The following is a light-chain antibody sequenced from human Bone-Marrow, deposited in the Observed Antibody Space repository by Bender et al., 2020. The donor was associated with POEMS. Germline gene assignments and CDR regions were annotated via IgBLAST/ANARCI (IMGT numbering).Light chain of an antibody. CDR2: HVA. V-gene: IGLV2-23*02. Sequence: QSALTQPASVSGSPGQSITISCTGTSSDVGDFDLVSWYQQYPGKAPKVMIYHVANRPSGVSNRFPASKSDDTASLTISGLQADDEADYYCCSVTRSGAYVFGTGTTVTV. CDR3: CSVTRSGAYV. J-gene: IGLJ1*01. CDR1: SSDVGDFDL.